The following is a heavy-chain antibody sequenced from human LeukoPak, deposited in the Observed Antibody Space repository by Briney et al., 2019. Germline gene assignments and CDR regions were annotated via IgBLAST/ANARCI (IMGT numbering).Heavy chain of an antibody. V-gene: IGHV1-46*01. J-gene: IGHJ4*02. CDR1: GYTFTSYY. D-gene: IGHD3-22*01. CDR3: ARDHYYDSSGYYFDY. Sequence: ASVKVSCKASGYTFTSYYMHWVRQAPGQGLEWMGIINPSGGSTSYAQKFQGRVTMTRGMSTSTVYMELSSLRSEDTAVYYCARDHYYDSSGYYFDYWGQGTLVTVSS. CDR2: INPSGGST.